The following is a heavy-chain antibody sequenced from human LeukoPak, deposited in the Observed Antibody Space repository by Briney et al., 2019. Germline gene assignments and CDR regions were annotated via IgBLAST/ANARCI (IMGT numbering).Heavy chain of an antibody. CDR1: GGSFSGYY. V-gene: IGHV4-34*01. J-gene: IGHJ4*02. D-gene: IGHD3-10*01. Sequence: PSETLSLTCAVYGGSFSGYYWSWIRQPPGKGLEWIGEINHSRSTNYNPSLKSRVTISVDTSKNQFSLKLSSVTAADTAVYYCARVPNYYGSGIPDYWGQGTLVTVSS. CDR2: INHSRST. CDR3: ARVPNYYGSGIPDY.